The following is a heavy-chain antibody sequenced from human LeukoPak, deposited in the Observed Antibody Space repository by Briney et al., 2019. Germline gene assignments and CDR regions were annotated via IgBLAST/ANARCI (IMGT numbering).Heavy chain of an antibody. CDR2: ISSSSSTI. CDR1: GFTFSTYS. CDR3: AKWKYSNSGIDDY. Sequence: QAGGSLRLSCAASGFTFSTYSMNWVRQAPGKGLEWVSYISSSSSTIYYADSVKGRFTISRDNSKNTLYLQMNSLRAEDTAVYYCAKWKYSNSGIDDYWGQGTLVTVSS. J-gene: IGHJ4*02. V-gene: IGHV3-48*01. D-gene: IGHD6-6*01.